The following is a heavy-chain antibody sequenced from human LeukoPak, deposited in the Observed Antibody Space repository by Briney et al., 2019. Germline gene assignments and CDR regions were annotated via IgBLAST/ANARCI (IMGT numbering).Heavy chain of an antibody. D-gene: IGHD1-1*01. J-gene: IGHJ4*02. Sequence: GRSLRLSCAASGFTFDDYAVHWVRQAPGKGLEWVSGISWNSGSIGYADSVKGRFTISRDNAKNSLYLQMNSLRAEDTAVYYCAKGANWKQGSFDYWGQGTLATVSS. V-gene: IGHV3-9*01. CDR2: ISWNSGSI. CDR3: AKGANWKQGSFDY. CDR1: GFTFDDYA.